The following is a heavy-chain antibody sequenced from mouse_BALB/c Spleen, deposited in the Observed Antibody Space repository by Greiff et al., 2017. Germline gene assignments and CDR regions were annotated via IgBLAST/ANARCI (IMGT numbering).Heavy chain of an antibody. CDR3: TRSYGSSPGAMDY. CDR2: IDPSDSYT. J-gene: IGHJ4*01. D-gene: IGHD1-1*01. Sequence: VQLQQPGAELVKPGASVKMSCKASGYTFTSYWMHWVKQRPGQGLEWIGVIDPSDSYTSYNQKFKGKATLTVDTSSSTAYMQLSSLTSEDSAVYYCTRSYGSSPGAMDYWGQGTSVTVSS. CDR1: GYTFTSYW. V-gene: IGHV1S127*01.